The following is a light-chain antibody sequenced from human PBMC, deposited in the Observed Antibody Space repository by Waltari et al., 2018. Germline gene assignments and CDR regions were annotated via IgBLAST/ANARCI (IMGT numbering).Light chain of an antibody. V-gene: IGKV4-1*01. CDR1: QSVLSSTNSNNY. CDR2: CAS. Sequence: DIVLTQPPDSLALSLGERPTISRRSSQSVLSSTNSNNYLAWYQQRPGQPPKLLFYCASTRVSGVPDRFDGSGSGTDFTLTISSLQAEDLAVYDCQQYYTTPCTFGQGTRLEIK. J-gene: IGKJ2*02. CDR3: QQYYTTPCT.